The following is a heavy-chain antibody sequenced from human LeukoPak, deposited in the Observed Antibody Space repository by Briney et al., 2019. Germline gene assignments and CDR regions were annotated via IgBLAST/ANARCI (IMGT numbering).Heavy chain of an antibody. J-gene: IGHJ3*02. Sequence: WGSLRLSCAVSGLTFSSYWRHWVRQAPGKGLVWVSRINSDGGSTNYADSVKGRFTISRDNAKNTLYLQMNSLRDEDTAVYYCAREFRVLPDIWGQGTMVTVSS. CDR2: INSDGGST. D-gene: IGHD2-8*02. CDR3: AREFRVLPDI. CDR1: GLTFSSYW. V-gene: IGHV3-74*01.